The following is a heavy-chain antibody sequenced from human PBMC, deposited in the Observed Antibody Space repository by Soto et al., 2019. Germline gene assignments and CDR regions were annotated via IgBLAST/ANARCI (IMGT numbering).Heavy chain of an antibody. CDR1: GGSFSGYY. D-gene: IGHD3-9*01. CDR2: INHSGST. Sequence: TSETLCLTCAVDGGSFSGYYWSWIRQHTGKGLEWIGEINHSGSTNYNPSLKSRVTISVDTSKNQFSLTLSSVTAADTAVYYCARRGGYYDILTRYYVNWFDPWGRGTLVTVSS. V-gene: IGHV4-34*01. J-gene: IGHJ5*02. CDR3: ARRGGYYDILTRYYVNWFDP.